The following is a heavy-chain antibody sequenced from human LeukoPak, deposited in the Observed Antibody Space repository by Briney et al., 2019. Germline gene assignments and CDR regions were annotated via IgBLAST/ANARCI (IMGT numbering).Heavy chain of an antibody. CDR3: AKLDMPRGVFQDSNFDN. D-gene: IGHD3-10*01. CDR2: INQGGSEK. CDR1: GFTFSTYW. J-gene: IGHJ4*02. V-gene: IGHV3-7*01. Sequence: GGSLRLSCAASGFTFSTYWMSWVRQAPGKGPEWVANINQGGSEKFYVDSVKGRFTISRDNAKNSLYLQMNSLRAEDTAVYYCAKLDMPRGVFQDSNFDNWGQGTLVTVSA.